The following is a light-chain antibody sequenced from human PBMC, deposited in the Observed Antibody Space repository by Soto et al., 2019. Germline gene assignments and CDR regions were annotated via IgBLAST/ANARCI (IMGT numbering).Light chain of an antibody. CDR2: DAS. CDR3: QQYGSSPLT. CDR1: QSVSSSY. Sequence: EIVLPESPGTLPLSPGESDTLSCRASQSVSSSYLAWYQKKPGQAPRLLIYDASSRATGIPDRFSGSGFGTDFTLTISRLGPEDFAVYYCQQYGSSPLTFGQGTKLELK. J-gene: IGKJ2*01. V-gene: IGKV3-20*01.